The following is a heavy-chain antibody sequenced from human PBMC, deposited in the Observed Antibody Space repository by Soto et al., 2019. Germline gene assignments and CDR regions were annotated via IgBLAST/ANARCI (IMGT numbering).Heavy chain of an antibody. Sequence: SETLSLTCAVYGGSFSGYYWSWIRQPPGKGLEWIGEINHSGSTNYNPSLKSRVTISVDTSKNQFSLKLSSVTAADTAVYYCARASCSGGSCYTNWFDPWGQGTLVTVSS. CDR3: ARASCSGGSCYTNWFDP. D-gene: IGHD2-15*01. CDR1: GGSFSGYY. V-gene: IGHV4-34*01. J-gene: IGHJ5*02. CDR2: INHSGST.